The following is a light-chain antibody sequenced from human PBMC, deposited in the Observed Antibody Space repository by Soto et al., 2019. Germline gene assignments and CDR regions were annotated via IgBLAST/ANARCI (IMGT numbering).Light chain of an antibody. J-gene: IGKJ4*01. V-gene: IGKV3-20*01. CDR2: GAS. CDR1: RSVSSSY. Sequence: EIVLTQPPGTLSLSPGERATLSCRASRSVSSSYLAWYQQKPGQAPRLLIYGASSRATGIPDRFSGSGSGTDFTLTISRLEPEDFAVYYCQQYGSSPLTFGGGTKVDIK. CDR3: QQYGSSPLT.